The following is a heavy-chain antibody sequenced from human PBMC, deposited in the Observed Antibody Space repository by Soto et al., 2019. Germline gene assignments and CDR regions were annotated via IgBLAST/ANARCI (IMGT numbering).Heavy chain of an antibody. J-gene: IGHJ6*03. CDR2: IYYSGST. Sequence: QVQLQESGPGLVKPSETLSLTCTVSGGSISSYYWSWIRQPPGKGLEWIGYIYYSGSTNYNPSLKIRVTISVDSFKNQFYLKRSSVTAADTAVYYRAGRYDCWSGYLYYYYMDVWGKGTTVIVSS. CDR1: GGSISSYY. CDR3: AGRYDCWSGYLYYYYMDV. V-gene: IGHV4-59*08. D-gene: IGHD3-3*01.